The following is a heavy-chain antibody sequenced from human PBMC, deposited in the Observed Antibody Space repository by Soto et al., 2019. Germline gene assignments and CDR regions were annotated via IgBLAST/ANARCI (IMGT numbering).Heavy chain of an antibody. D-gene: IGHD6-13*01. CDR2: INADGSIA. J-gene: IGHJ3*02. CDR1: GFTFSDYW. V-gene: IGHV3-74*01. Sequence: EVQLVESGGGLVQPGGSLRLSCAASGFTFSDYWMAWARQAPGKGLFWVSRINADGSIAHYAESVKGRLTISRDNAKNTLWLQLNSLRDYVTAVYYCGRERWALPDTWGQGAMVTVSS. CDR3: GRERWALPDT.